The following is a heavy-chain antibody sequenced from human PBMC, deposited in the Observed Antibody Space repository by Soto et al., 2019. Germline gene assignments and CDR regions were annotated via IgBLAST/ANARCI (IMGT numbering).Heavy chain of an antibody. CDR3: ARGAGSDVLRFLEWFVY. CDR1: GFTFSSYS. Sequence: EVQLVESGGGLVQPGGSLRLSCAASGFTFSSYSMNWVRQAPGKGLKWVSYISSSSSTIYYADSVKGRFTISRDNAKNSLYLQMNSLRDEDTAVYYCARGAGSDVLRFLEWFVYWGQGTLVTVSS. CDR2: ISSSSSTI. V-gene: IGHV3-48*02. D-gene: IGHD3-3*01. J-gene: IGHJ4*02.